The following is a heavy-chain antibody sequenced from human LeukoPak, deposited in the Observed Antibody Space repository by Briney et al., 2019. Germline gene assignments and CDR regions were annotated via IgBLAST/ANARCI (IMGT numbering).Heavy chain of an antibody. CDR1: GFTFSSYG. Sequence: GGSLRLSCAASGFTFSSYGMHWVRQAPGKGLEWVAVIWYDGSNKYYADSVKGRFTISRDNSKNTLYLQMNSLRAEDTAAYYCARDRVAAAGFNYFDYWGQGTLVTVSS. D-gene: IGHD6-13*01. CDR3: ARDRVAAAGFNYFDY. V-gene: IGHV3-33*01. CDR2: IWYDGSNK. J-gene: IGHJ4*02.